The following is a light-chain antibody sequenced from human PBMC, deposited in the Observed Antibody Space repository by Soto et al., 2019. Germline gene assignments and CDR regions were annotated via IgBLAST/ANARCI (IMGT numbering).Light chain of an antibody. CDR1: QDITDH. V-gene: IGKV1-33*01. CDR3: QHYDDMTLFT. Sequence: DIQLTQSPSSLSATLRDRVTITCQASQDITDHINWYLQRVGKAPELLIYDASALEPGVPDRFSGSGCWTDFTLTIRSLQPEDVGAYFCQHYDDMTLFTFGPGT. CDR2: DAS. J-gene: IGKJ3*01.